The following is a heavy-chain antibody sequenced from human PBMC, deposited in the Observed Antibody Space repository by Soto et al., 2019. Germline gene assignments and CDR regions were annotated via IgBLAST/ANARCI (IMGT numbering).Heavy chain of an antibody. J-gene: IGHJ4*02. CDR1: GGTFSSYA. D-gene: IGHD6-6*01. CDR2: IIPIFGTA. CDR3: ATGTEYSSSLGYFDY. Sequence: SVKVSCKASGGTFSSYAISWVRQAPGQGLEWMGGIIPIFGTANYAQRFQGRVTITADKSTSTAYMELSSLRSEDTAVYYCATGTEYSSSLGYFDYWGQGTLVTVSS. V-gene: IGHV1-69*06.